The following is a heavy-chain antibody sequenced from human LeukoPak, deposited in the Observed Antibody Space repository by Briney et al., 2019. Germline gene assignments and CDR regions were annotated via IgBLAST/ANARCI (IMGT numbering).Heavy chain of an antibody. J-gene: IGHJ4*02. V-gene: IGHV4-59*01. CDR2: IYYSGST. D-gene: IGHD2-2*01. Sequence: PSETLSLTGTVSGGSISSYYWSWIRQPPGKGLEWIGYIYYSGSTNYNPSLKSRVTISVDTSKNQFSLKLSSVTAADTAVYYCARSPECSSTSCYRGDLDYWGQGTLVTVSS. CDR1: GGSISSYY. CDR3: ARSPECSSTSCYRGDLDY.